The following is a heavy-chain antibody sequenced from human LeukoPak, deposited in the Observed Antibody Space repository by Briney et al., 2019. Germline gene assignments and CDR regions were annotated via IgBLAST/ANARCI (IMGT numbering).Heavy chain of an antibody. CDR1: GFTFSSYS. CDR3: ARDYN. CDR2: IKPDGGET. V-gene: IGHV3-7*01. J-gene: IGHJ4*02. Sequence: PGGSLRLSCAVSGFTFSSYSFNWVRQAPGKGLEWVANIKPDGGETFYVDSVKGRFTISRDNAKSSLYLQMNTLRPEDTAVYYCARDYNLGQGTLVTVSS.